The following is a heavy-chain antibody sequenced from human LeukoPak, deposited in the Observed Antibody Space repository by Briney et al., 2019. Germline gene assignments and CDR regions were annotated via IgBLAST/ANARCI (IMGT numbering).Heavy chain of an antibody. D-gene: IGHD3-3*01. CDR3: AGSYDFWSGYYDEDYPSGFDY. J-gene: IGHJ4*02. CDR1: GYTFTGYY. V-gene: IGHV1-2*02. CDR2: INPNSGGT. Sequence: ASVKVSCKASGYTFTGYYMHWVRQAPGQGLEWMGWINPNSGGTNYAQKFQGRVTMTRDTSISTAYMELSSLRSEDTAVYYCAGSYDFWSGYYDEDYPSGFDYWGQGTLVTVSS.